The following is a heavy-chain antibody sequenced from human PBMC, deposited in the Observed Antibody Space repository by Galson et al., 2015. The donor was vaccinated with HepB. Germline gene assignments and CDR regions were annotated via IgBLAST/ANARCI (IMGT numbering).Heavy chain of an antibody. Sequence: SLRLSCAASGFTFSSYAMNWVRQAPGKGLEWLSYISSSSEDIYYADSPKGRFTISRDNAKNSLFLQMNSLRPEDTAVYFCARGSVAGFDYWGQGTLVTVSS. CDR2: ISSSSEDI. J-gene: IGHJ4*02. V-gene: IGHV3-21*01. CDR1: GFTFSSYA. D-gene: IGHD6-19*01. CDR3: ARGSVAGFDY.